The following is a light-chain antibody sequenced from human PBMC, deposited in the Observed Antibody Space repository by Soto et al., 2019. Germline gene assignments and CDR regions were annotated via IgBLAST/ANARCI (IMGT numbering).Light chain of an antibody. CDR2: DTD. CDR1: TGPVTSGHY. Sequence: QAVVTQEPSLTVSPGGTVTLTCASSTGPVTSGHYPYWFQQKPDQAPRTVLYDTDNRHSWTPARFSGSLLGGKAALTLSGAQPEDEADYYCLLSYSDSRVFGGGTKLTVL. J-gene: IGLJ3*02. CDR3: LLSYSDSRV. V-gene: IGLV7-46*01.